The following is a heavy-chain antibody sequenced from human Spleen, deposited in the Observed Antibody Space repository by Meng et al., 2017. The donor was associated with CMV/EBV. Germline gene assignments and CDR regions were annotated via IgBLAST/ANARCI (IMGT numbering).Heavy chain of an antibody. CDR2: IFNGGRT. CDR1: GGSMSSSSYY. J-gene: IGHJ2*01. V-gene: IGHV4-39*07. Sequence: SETLSLTCNVSGGSMSSSSYYWGWIRQPPGKGLEWIGSIFNGGRTYYNPSLKSRVTISADTSKNQLSLRLRSATAADTAMYYCARGQVDYGDYTQSPNYWYLDLWGRGTLVTVSS. D-gene: IGHD4-17*01. CDR3: ARGQVDYGDYTQSPNYWYLDL.